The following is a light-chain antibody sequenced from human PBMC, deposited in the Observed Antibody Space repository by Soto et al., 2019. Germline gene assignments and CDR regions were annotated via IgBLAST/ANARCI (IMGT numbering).Light chain of an antibody. J-gene: IGKJ5*01. CDR3: QQLKSYVT. CDR1: QGISNY. Sequence: IQLTQSPSSLSASVGDRVTITCRASQGISNYLAWYQQKPGKTPRLLIYGATTVQSGVPSRFSGSGSGTDCALTISSLQPEDFATYYCQQLKSYVTFGQGTRLEIK. V-gene: IGKV1-9*01. CDR2: GAT.